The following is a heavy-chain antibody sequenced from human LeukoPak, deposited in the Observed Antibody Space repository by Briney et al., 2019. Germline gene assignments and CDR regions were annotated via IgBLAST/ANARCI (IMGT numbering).Heavy chain of an antibody. D-gene: IGHD3-10*01. V-gene: IGHV1-69*13. J-gene: IGHJ4*02. Sequence: ASVKVSCKASGGTFSSYAISWVRQAPGQGLEWMGGIIPIFGTANYAQKFQGRVTITADESTSTAYMELSSLRSEDTAVYYCAREAPISDSGSYYKSLGYWGQGTLVTVSS. CDR3: AREAPISDSGSYYKSLGY. CDR1: GGTFSSYA. CDR2: IIPIFGTA.